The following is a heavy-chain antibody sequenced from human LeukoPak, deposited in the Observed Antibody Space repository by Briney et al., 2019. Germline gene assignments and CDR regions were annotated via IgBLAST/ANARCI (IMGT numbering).Heavy chain of an antibody. CDR1: GFTFDDYA. CDR2: INWNGRIT. V-gene: IGHV3-20*04. CDR3: ARGSVQLWLRDTYYYMDV. D-gene: IGHD5-18*01. J-gene: IGHJ6*03. Sequence: GGSLRLSCSASGFTFDDYAMNWVRQVPGRGLEWVSGINWNGRITEYADSVKDRFTISRQNTKNSLYLYMNNLGGEDTALYFCARGSVQLWLRDTYYYMDVWGKGTTVTVSS.